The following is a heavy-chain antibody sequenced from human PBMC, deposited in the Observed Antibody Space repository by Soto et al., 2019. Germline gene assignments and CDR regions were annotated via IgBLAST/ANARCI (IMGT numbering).Heavy chain of an antibody. CDR1: GFTCSSYA. CDR2: INEGPGDT. Sequence: PGGSLRLSCAASGFTCSSYAMSLVRQAPGKGLEWVSAINEGPGDTFYADSVKGRFTISRDDSKNTLYLQMNSLKTEDTAVYYCTTDLEPDVDTAMVHTRGSMDVWGQGTTVTVSS. D-gene: IGHD5-18*01. V-gene: IGHV3-23*01. CDR3: TTDLEPDVDTAMVHTRGSMDV. J-gene: IGHJ6*02.